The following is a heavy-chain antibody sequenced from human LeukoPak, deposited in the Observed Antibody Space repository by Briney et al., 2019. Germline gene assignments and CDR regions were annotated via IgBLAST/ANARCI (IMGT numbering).Heavy chain of an antibody. CDR3: ARGGRGSGVAFDI. V-gene: IGHV4-59*01. D-gene: IGHD3-16*01. CDR2: IYYSGST. CDR1: GGSISSYY. J-gene: IGHJ3*02. Sequence: SETLSLTCTVSGGSISSYYWSWIRQPPGKGLEWIGYIYYSGSTNYNPSLKSRVTISVDTSKNQFSLKLSSVTAADTAVYYCARGGRGSGVAFDIWGQGTMVTVSS.